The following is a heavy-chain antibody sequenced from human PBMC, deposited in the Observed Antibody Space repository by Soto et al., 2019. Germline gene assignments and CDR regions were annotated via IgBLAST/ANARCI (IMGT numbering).Heavy chain of an antibody. V-gene: IGHV3-23*01. Sequence: DVQLLESGGDLVQPGGSLRLSCAASGFIFSNYAMSWVRQAPGKGLEWVSLIRGSGGPTNYADSVKGRFTVSRDNSKHILLLQMNSLRAEDTADYYCVKDVRLGYDWTHDWGQGTLVTVSS. CDR3: VKDVRLGYDWTHD. J-gene: IGHJ4*02. CDR1: GFIFSNYA. CDR2: IRGSGGPT. D-gene: IGHD5-12*01.